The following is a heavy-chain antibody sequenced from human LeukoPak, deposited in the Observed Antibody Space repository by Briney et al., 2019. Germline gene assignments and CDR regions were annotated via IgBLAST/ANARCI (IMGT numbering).Heavy chain of an antibody. J-gene: IGHJ3*02. Sequence: PGGSLRLSCAASGFTFSSYWMHWVRQAPGKGLVCVSRINSDGSSTNYADSVKGRFTISRDNAKNTLYLQMNSLRAEDTAVYYCASRTYYNDNTGYYSGGAFDIWGQGTMVAIAS. CDR2: INSDGSST. CDR3: ASRTYYNDNTGYYSGGAFDI. D-gene: IGHD3-22*01. V-gene: IGHV3-74*01. CDR1: GFTFSSYW.